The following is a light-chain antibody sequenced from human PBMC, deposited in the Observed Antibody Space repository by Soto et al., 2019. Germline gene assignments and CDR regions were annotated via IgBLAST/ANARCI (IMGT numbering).Light chain of an antibody. CDR3: HPYSSYPLWP. CDR1: QGISSY. Sequence: IEMTQSKKSFSASTGERVTITCRASQGISSYLAWYQQKPGKAPKLLIYAASTLQSGVPSRFSGSGSGTDFTLTISVRQSEDFGTHYCHPYSSYPLWPFG. CDR2: AAS. J-gene: IGKJ1*01. V-gene: IGKV1-8*01.